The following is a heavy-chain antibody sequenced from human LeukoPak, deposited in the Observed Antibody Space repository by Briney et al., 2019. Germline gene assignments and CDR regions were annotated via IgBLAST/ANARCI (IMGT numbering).Heavy chain of an antibody. CDR2: ISGSGGST. CDR1: GFTFSNFA. J-gene: IGHJ4*02. D-gene: IGHD4-17*01. Sequence: GGSLRLSCATSGFTFSNFAMSWVRQAPGKGLEWVSSISGSGGSTYYADSVKGRFTISRDNSKNTLYLHMNSLRAEDTAVYYCAKDLTTVTTGDYWGQGTLVTVSS. V-gene: IGHV3-23*01. CDR3: AKDLTTVTTGDY.